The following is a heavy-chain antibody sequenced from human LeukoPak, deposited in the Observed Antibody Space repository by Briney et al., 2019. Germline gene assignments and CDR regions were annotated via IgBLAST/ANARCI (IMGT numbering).Heavy chain of an antibody. CDR2: IIPIFGTA. J-gene: IGHJ4*02. Sequence: SVTVSCKASGGTSSSYAISWVRQAPGQGLEWMGGIIPIFGTANYAQKFQGRVTITTDESTSTAYMELSSLRSEDTAVYYCARALTHCSSTSCYRDFDYWGQGTLVTVSS. D-gene: IGHD2-2*02. V-gene: IGHV1-69*05. CDR3: ARALTHCSSTSCYRDFDY. CDR1: GGTSSSYA.